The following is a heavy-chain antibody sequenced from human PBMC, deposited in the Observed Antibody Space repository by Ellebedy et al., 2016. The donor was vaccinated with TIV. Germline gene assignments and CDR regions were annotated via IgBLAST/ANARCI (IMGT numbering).Heavy chain of an antibody. CDR1: VGSFSGYY. D-gene: IGHD3-10*01. J-gene: IGHJ4*02. CDR3: ARDYQR. CDR2: INHSGST. Sequence: MPSETLSLTCAVYVGSFSGYYWSWIRQPPGKGLEWIGEINHSGSTNYNPSLKSRVTISVDTSRNQFSLQLSSVTAADTAVYYCARDYQRWGQGTLVTVSP. V-gene: IGHV4-34*01.